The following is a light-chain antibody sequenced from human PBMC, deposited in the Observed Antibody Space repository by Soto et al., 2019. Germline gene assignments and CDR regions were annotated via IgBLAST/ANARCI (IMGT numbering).Light chain of an antibody. CDR2: AAS. V-gene: IGKV1-39*01. Sequence: QMTQSPSSLSVSLGDRVTLTSRASQSISSYLNWYQQKPGKAPTLLIYAASSLQSGVPSRFSGSGSGTDVNLTISSLQPEDFATYYCQQSYSTPITFGQGTRLEIK. J-gene: IGKJ5*01. CDR1: QSISSY. CDR3: QQSYSTPIT.